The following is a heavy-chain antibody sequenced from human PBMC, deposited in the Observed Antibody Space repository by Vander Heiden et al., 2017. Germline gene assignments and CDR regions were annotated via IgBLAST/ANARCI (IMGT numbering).Heavy chain of an antibody. CDR1: GFTFGSYG. D-gene: IGHD2-21*01. Sequence: QVPLVESGGGVVQPGRSLRLSCVASGFTFGSYGMHWVRQAAGKGLEWLAIIWNDGSDQRYADFVKGRFTISRDNSKNTLYLQMNSLGDEDTATYYCARGCGVACYYIDSWGQGTLVTVSS. V-gene: IGHV3-33*01. CDR2: IWNDGSDQ. J-gene: IGHJ4*02. CDR3: ARGCGVACYYIDS.